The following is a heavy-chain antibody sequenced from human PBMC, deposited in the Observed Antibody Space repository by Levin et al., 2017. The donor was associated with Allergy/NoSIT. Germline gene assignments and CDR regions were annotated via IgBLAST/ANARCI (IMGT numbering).Heavy chain of an antibody. CDR3: ARNWRSAFDI. CDR2: IKQDGTEK. D-gene: IGHD2-8*02. Sequence: GGSLRLSCAASGFTFSSDWRSWVRQAPGKGLEWVANIKQDGTEKFYVDSVKGRFTTSKDNAKNSVDLYMTSLRVEDSAVYYCARNWRSAFDIWGQGTMVTVSS. CDR1: GFTFSSDW. J-gene: IGHJ3*02. V-gene: IGHV3-7*01.